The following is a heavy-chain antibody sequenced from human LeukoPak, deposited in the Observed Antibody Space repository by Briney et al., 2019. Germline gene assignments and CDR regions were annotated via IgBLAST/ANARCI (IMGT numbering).Heavy chain of an antibody. J-gene: IGHJ4*02. V-gene: IGHV5-51*01. CDR1: GYSFTSYW. CDR3: ARQSKGVDFDY. D-gene: IGHD2-8*01. CDR2: IYPGDSET. Sequence: NRGESLKISCKGSGYSFTSYWIGWVRQLPGKGLEWMGIIYPGDSETRYSPSFQGQVTISADKSISTAYLQWSSLKASDTAMYYCARQSKGVDFDYWGQGTLVTVSS.